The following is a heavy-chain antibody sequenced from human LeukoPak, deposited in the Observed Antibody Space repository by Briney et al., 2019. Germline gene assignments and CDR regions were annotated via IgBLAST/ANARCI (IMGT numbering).Heavy chain of an antibody. CDR2: INPNSGGT. Sequence: ASVKVSCKASGYTXTGYWMHWVRQAPGQGLEWMGWINPNSGGTNYAQKFQGRVTMTRDTSISTAYMELSRLRSDDTAVYYCARLGTGRWLQLNAFDIWGQGTMVTVSS. CDR1: GYTXTGYW. D-gene: IGHD5-24*01. V-gene: IGHV1-2*02. CDR3: ARLGTGRWLQLNAFDI. J-gene: IGHJ3*02.